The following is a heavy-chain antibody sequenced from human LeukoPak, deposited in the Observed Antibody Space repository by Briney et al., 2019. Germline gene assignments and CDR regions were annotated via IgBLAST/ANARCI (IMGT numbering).Heavy chain of an antibody. D-gene: IGHD6-19*01. CDR3: ARALSRGAVDLHNWFDP. CDR1: GFNLRSHE. J-gene: IGHJ5*02. CDR2: ISSSGSTI. Sequence: PGGSLRLSCAASGFNLRSHEMNWVRQAPGKGLEWVSYISSSGSTISYADSVKGRFTISRDNSKNTLYLQMNSLRAEDTAVYYCARALSRGAVDLHNWFDPWGQGTLVTVSS. V-gene: IGHV3-48*03.